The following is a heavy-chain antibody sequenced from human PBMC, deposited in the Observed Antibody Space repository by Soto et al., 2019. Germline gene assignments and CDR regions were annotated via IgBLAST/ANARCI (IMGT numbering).Heavy chain of an antibody. V-gene: IGHV4-39*01. CDR2: IYYTGST. D-gene: IGHD2-21*01. Sequence: SETLSLTCLVSGSSITNTYFWGWVRRPPGKGLEWVGSIYYTGSTYCSPSLKSRVTISIDTSKNQFSLKLSSVTAADTALYYCARHATYCGGSCHAVFDVWGQGTMVTVSS. CDR3: ARHATYCGGSCHAVFDV. CDR1: GSSITNTYF. J-gene: IGHJ3*01.